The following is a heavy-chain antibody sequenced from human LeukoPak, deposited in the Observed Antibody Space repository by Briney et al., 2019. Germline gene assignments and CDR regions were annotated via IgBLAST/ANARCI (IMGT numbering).Heavy chain of an antibody. Sequence: PGGSLRLSCTTSGFTFGDYAMSWVRQAPGKGLEWVGFIRSKAYGGTTEYAASVKGRFTISRDDSKSIAYLQMNSLKTEDTAVYYCTRDYRIVGATQFDYWGQGTLVTVSS. V-gene: IGHV3-49*04. J-gene: IGHJ4*02. D-gene: IGHD1-26*01. CDR1: GFTFGDYA. CDR3: TRDYRIVGATQFDY. CDR2: IRSKAYGGTT.